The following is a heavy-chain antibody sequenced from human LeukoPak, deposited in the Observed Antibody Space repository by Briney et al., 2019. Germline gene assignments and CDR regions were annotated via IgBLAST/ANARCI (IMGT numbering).Heavy chain of an antibody. Sequence: ASVKVSCKASGYTFTDYYIHWVRQAPGQGLEWMGWIDPSSGATNYAQNFQGRVTMTRDTSISTAYMDLTRLRSDDTAVYYCARDVETGGQNWFDPWGQGTLVTVSS. J-gene: IGHJ5*02. D-gene: IGHD2-21*02. CDR2: IDPSSGAT. CDR1: GYTFTDYY. V-gene: IGHV1-2*02. CDR3: ARDVETGGQNWFDP.